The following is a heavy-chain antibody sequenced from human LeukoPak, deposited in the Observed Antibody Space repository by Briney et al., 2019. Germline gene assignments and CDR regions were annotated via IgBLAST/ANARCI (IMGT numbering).Heavy chain of an antibody. CDR2: IIPIFGAA. Sequence: SVKVSCKASGGTFSSYAISWVRQAPGQGLEWMGGIIPIFGAANYAQKFQGRVTITADESTSTAYMELSSLRSEDTAVYYCARVQLGRPKGHFDYWGQGTLVTVSS. J-gene: IGHJ4*02. CDR3: ARVQLGRPKGHFDY. CDR1: GGTFSSYA. D-gene: IGHD7-27*01. V-gene: IGHV1-69*13.